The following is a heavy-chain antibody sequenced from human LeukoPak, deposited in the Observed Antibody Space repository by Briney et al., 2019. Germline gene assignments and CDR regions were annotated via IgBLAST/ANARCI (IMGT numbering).Heavy chain of an antibody. J-gene: IGHJ4*02. CDR2: IDKGADWT. Sequence: VASLRLSSAASGFTFRDYAMSWVRQAPGKGLEWVSTIDKGADWTYYADSVKGRFTVSRDNSKNTLYLQMSSLRAEDTAVSYRAKMSGWELETYSFHYWGQGTLVTVSS. CDR1: GFTFRDYA. CDR3: AKMSGWELETYSFHY. V-gene: IGHV3-23*01. D-gene: IGHD1-26*01.